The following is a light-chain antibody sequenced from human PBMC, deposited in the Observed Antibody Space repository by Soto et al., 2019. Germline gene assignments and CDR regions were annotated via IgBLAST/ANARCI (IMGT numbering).Light chain of an antibody. J-gene: IGLJ3*02. CDR1: SSDVGGYNY. Sequence: QSALTQPASVSGSPGQSITISFTGTSSDVGGYNYVSWYQQHTGKAPKLMIYDVSNRPSGVSNRFSGSKSGNTASLTISGLQAEDEDHYYCRSYTSTNTRVYGGGTKLTVL. CDR3: RSYTSTNTRV. CDR2: DVS. V-gene: IGLV2-14*01.